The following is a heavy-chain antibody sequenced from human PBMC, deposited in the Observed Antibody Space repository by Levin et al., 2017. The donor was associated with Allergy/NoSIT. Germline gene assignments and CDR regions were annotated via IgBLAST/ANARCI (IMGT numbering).Heavy chain of an antibody. CDR3: ARAQDGNCRRRSCTVNFYYALDV. CDR1: GFTFNSDA. V-gene: IGHV3-30-3*01. D-gene: IGHD2-15*01. Sequence: GGSLRLSCAASGFTFNSDAMHWVRQAPGKGLEWVAVISYDGNNKYYADSVKGRFTISRDNSKNTLYLQMKSLRAEDTAVYYCARAQDGNCRRRSCTVNFYYALDVWGRGTTVTVSS. J-gene: IGHJ6*02. CDR2: ISYDGNNK.